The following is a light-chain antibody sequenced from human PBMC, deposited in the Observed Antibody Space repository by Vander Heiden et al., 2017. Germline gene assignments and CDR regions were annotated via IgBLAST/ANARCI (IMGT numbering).Light chain of an antibody. Sequence: IVWTQSPGTLSLSPGERATLSCRASQSVSSSLAWYQQRPGQGPRLLIFGASSRATGIPDRFSGSGSGTDFTLTISRLEAEDFAVYYCQQYGGPVTFGQGTKLEIK. CDR3: QQYGGPVT. CDR2: GAS. V-gene: IGKV3-20*01. CDR1: QSVSSS. J-gene: IGKJ2*01.